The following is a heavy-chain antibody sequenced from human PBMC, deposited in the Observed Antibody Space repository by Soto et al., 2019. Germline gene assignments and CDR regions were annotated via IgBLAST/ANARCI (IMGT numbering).Heavy chain of an antibody. V-gene: IGHV3-30-3*01. J-gene: IGHJ4*02. CDR1: GFTFSSHS. CDR2: IAFDGSYK. CDR3: ARGAGITVPGTSFDY. Sequence: QVQLVESGGGVAQPGRSLRLSCAASGFTFSSHSMHWVRQAPGKGLEWVAVIAFDGSYKYYADSVKGRFTISRDNSKNTLSLPLNSLRPAATAVYYCARGAGITVPGTSFDYWGQGTLVTVSS. D-gene: IGHD6-19*01.